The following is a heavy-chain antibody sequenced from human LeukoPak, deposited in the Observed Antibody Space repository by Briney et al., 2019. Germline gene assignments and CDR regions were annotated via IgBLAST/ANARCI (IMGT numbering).Heavy chain of an antibody. CDR1: GFTFSSYA. V-gene: IGHV3-21*01. Sequence: GRSLRLSCAASGFTFSSYAMHWVRQAPGKGLEWVSSISSISSYIYYADSVKGRFTVSRDNAKNSLYLQMDSLRAEDTAVYYCARDPSGTYYPRVSGALDIWGQGTMVTVSS. J-gene: IGHJ3*02. CDR2: ISSISSYI. D-gene: IGHD1-26*01. CDR3: ARDPSGTYYPRVSGALDI.